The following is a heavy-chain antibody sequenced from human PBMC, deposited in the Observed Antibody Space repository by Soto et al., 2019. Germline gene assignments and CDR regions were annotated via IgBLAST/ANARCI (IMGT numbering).Heavy chain of an antibody. V-gene: IGHV3-30-3*01. Sequence: QVQLVESGGGVVQPGRSLRLSCAASGFTFSSYAMHWVRQAPGKGLEWVAVISYDGSNKYYADSVKGRFTISRDNSKNTLYLQMNSRRAEDTAVYYCARSHFEGVAATRYYYYGMDVGGQGPTVTVPS. D-gene: IGHD2-15*01. CDR2: ISYDGSNK. CDR3: ARSHFEGVAATRYYYYGMDV. CDR1: GFTFSSYA. J-gene: IGHJ6*02.